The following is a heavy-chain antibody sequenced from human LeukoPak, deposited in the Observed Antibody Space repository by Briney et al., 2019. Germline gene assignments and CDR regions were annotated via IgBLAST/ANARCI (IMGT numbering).Heavy chain of an antibody. CDR1: GGSISSYY. D-gene: IGHD3-22*01. CDR2: IYTSGST. Sequence: SETLSLTCTVSGGSISSYYWSWIRQPAGKGLEWIGRIYTSGSTNYNPSLKSRVTMSVDTSKNQFSLKLSSVTAADTAVYYCARDTYYYDSSGYYGAFDIWGPGTMVTVSS. V-gene: IGHV4-4*07. CDR3: ARDTYYYDSSGYYGAFDI. J-gene: IGHJ3*02.